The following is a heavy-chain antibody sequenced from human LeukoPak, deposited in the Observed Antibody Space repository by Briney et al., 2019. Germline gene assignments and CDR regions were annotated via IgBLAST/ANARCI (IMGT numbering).Heavy chain of an antibody. D-gene: IGHD6-19*01. J-gene: IGHJ4*02. CDR2: IYHSGST. Sequence: SETLSLTCAVSGGSISSSNWWSWVRQPPGKGLEWIGEIYHSGSTNYNPSLKSRVTISVDKSKNQFSLKLTPVTAADTAAYYCARQGDSGWYYFDYWGQGTLVTVSS. CDR1: GGSISSSNW. CDR3: ARQGDSGWYYFDY. V-gene: IGHV4-4*02.